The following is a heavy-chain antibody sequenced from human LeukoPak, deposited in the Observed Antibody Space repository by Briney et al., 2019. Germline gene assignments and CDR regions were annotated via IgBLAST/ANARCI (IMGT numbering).Heavy chain of an antibody. CDR2: IYYSGST. J-gene: IGHJ3*02. CDR1: GGSISSGDYY. Sequence: PSETLSLTCTVSGGSISSGDYYWSWIRQPPGKGLEWIGYIYYSGSTYYNPSLKSRVTISVDTSKNQFSLKLSSVTAADTAVYYCARDGLGGYCSSTSCFDAFDIWGQETMVTVSS. V-gene: IGHV4-30-4*01. CDR3: ARDGLGGYCSSTSCFDAFDI. D-gene: IGHD2-2*01.